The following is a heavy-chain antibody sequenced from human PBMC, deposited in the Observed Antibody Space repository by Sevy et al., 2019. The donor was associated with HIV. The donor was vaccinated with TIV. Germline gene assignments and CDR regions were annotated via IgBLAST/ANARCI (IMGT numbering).Heavy chain of an antibody. D-gene: IGHD4-17*01. CDR3: ARGPKPLRSDYGDYRGVGYYFDS. CDR1: GESFSNYY. Sequence: SETLSLTCAVYGESFSNYYWSWIRLSPGKGLESIGEIDHSGRSDYNPSLKSRVTMSVDTSKNQFSLTMTSVTAADTAVYYCARGPKPLRSDYGDYRGVGYYFDSWGQGTLVTVSS. V-gene: IGHV4-34*01. CDR2: IDHSGRS. J-gene: IGHJ4*02.